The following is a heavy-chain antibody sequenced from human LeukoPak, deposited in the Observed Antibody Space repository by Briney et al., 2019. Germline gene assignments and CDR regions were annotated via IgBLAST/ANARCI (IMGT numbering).Heavy chain of an antibody. D-gene: IGHD3-10*01. CDR1: GFTFSSYS. Sequence: GGSLRLSCAASGFTFSSYSMNWVRQAPGKGLEWVSSISSSSSYIYYADSVKGRFTISRDNAKNSLYLQMNSLRAEDTAVYYCARWGSGRYEVHGMDVWSQGTTVTVSS. CDR3: ARWGSGRYEVHGMDV. J-gene: IGHJ6*02. CDR2: ISSSSSYI. V-gene: IGHV3-21*01.